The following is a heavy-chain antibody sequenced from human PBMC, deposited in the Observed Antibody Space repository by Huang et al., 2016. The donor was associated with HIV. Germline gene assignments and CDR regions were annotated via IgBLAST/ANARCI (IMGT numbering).Heavy chain of an antibody. CDR3: AREMSNYYDSSGQARGWFAT. D-gene: IGHD3-22*01. CDR1: GYTFHSYG. CDR2: VGDYNGDT. V-gene: IGHV1-18*01. Sequence: VQLVQSGAEVKEPGASVKVSCKASGYTFHSYGFSWVRQAPGQGLEWMGAVGDYNGDTNSAQKLQGRVTLTTDTPTTTAYMELRNLSSDDTAVYYCAREMSNYYDSSGQARGWFATWGQGTLVTVSS. J-gene: IGHJ5*02.